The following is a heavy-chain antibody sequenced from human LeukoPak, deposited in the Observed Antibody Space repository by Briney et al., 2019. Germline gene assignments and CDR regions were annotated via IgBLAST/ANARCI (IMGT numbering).Heavy chain of an antibody. D-gene: IGHD3-10*01. Sequence: GGSLRLSCAASGFTFTYSAMSWVRQAPGKGLEWVSTVTGDGFTTYYGNSVKGRFTISRDNAKNSLYLQMNSLRAEDTAVYYCARGWYYLWGQGTMVTVSS. CDR3: ARGWYYL. V-gene: IGHV3-23*01. J-gene: IGHJ3*01. CDR1: GFTFTYSA. CDR2: VTGDGFTT.